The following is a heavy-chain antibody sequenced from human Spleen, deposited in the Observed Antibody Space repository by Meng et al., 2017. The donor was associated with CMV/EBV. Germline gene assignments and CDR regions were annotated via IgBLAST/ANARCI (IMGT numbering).Heavy chain of an antibody. CDR3: AGATYFDFWSGYPQGFEY. Sequence: ASVKVSCKTSGYSFGSYDINWVRQATGEGLEWMGWVNADSGNRGYAQKFKGRVTMTTSSSMNIAYMELSSLRSEDTAVYYCAGATYFDFWSGYPQGFEYWGQGTLVTVSS. V-gene: IGHV1-8*02. D-gene: IGHD3-3*01. CDR2: VNADSGNR. J-gene: IGHJ4*02. CDR1: GYSFGSYD.